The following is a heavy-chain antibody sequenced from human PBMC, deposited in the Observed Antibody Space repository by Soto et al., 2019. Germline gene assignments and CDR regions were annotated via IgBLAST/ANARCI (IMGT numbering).Heavy chain of an antibody. J-gene: IGHJ5*02. CDR1: GGSISSGGYY. D-gene: IGHD1-26*01. CDR2: IDYSGST. CDR3: ARGASRANRFDP. Sequence: QVQLQESGPGLVKPSQTLSLTGTVSGGSISSGGYYWSWIRQHPGKGLEWIGYIDYSGSTYYNPSLKSRVTISVDTSKNQFSLKLSSVTAADTAVYYCARGASRANRFDPWGQGTLVTVSS. V-gene: IGHV4-31*03.